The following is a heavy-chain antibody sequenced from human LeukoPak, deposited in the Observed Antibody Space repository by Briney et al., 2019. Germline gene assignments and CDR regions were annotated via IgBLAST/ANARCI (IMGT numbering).Heavy chain of an antibody. V-gene: IGHV5-51*01. CDR3: ARLRWPRGGRSSFDY. CDR1: GYSFTSYW. J-gene: IGHJ4*02. D-gene: IGHD3-10*01. CDR2: IYPGDSDT. Sequence: GESLKISCKGSGYSFTSYWIGWVRQMPGKGLEWMGSIYPGDSDTRYSPSFQGQVTISADESITTAYLQWSSLKASDTAMYYCARLRWPRGGRSSFDYWGQGALVTVSS.